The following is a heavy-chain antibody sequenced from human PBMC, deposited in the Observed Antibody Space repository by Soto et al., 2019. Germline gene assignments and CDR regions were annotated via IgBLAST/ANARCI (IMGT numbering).Heavy chain of an antibody. J-gene: IGHJ6*02. CDR1: GYSFTSYW. CDR2: IYPGDSDT. CDR3: ASSTIFGVVTHYYYYGMDV. D-gene: IGHD3-3*01. V-gene: IGHV5-51*01. Sequence: GESLKISCKGSGYSFTSYWISWVRQMPGKGLEWMGIIYPGDSDTRYSPSFQGQVTISADKSISTAYLQWSSLKASDTAMYYCASSTIFGVVTHYYYYGMDVWGQGTTVTVSS.